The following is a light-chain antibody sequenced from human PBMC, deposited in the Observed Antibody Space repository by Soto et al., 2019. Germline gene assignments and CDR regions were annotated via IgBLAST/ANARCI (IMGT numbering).Light chain of an antibody. J-gene: IGKJ4*01. Sequence: EIVLTKSPVTLSVSPGERGTLSCRASQSVRTDVAGYQQKPGQPARLLIDGASTRATGNPVRFSGSRSGTEFPLTISSLQSEDFAVSYCQQFNTRPLLTLGGGTKVDIK. CDR2: GAS. V-gene: IGKV3-15*01. CDR1: QSVRTD. CDR3: QQFNTRPLLT.